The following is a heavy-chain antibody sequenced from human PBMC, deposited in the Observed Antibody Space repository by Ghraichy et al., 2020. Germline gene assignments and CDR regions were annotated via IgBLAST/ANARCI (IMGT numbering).Heavy chain of an antibody. J-gene: IGHJ4*02. CDR2: ISSSSSNI. V-gene: IGHV3-48*04. Sequence: GESLNISCAASGFMFSRYSIDWVRQAPGKGLEWILYISSSSSNIYYADSVKGRFTVSRDNAKNSVFLEMNSLRAEDTAVYYCARVYSSGWSVDYWGQGTRVTVSS. CDR3: ARVYSSGWSVDY. D-gene: IGHD6-19*01. CDR1: GFMFSRYS.